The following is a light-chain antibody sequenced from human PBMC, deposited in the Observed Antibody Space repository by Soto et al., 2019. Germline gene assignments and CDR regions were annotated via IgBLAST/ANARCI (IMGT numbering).Light chain of an antibody. CDR2: GGT. Sequence: SYELTQTLSVSVALGQTARLTCGGNNIGRKNVNWYHQKPGQAPVRVIFGGTDRPSGIPERFSGSNSGNTATLTITRAEAGDEGDYYCQVWDSSAVIFGGGTKLTVL. J-gene: IGLJ2*01. CDR1: NIGRKN. CDR3: QVWDSSAVI. V-gene: IGLV3-9*01.